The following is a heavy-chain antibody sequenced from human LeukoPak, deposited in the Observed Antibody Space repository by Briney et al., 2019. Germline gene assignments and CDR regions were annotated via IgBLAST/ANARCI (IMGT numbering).Heavy chain of an antibody. J-gene: IGHJ4*02. Sequence: GASVKVSCKASGYTFTSYDINWVRQATGQGLEWMGWMNPNSGNTGYAQKFQGRVTMTRNTSISTAYMELSSLRSEDTAVYYCARDWARDGYNSFDYWGQGTLVTVSS. V-gene: IGHV1-8*01. D-gene: IGHD5-24*01. CDR2: MNPNSGNT. CDR3: ARDWARDGYNSFDY. CDR1: GYTFTSYD.